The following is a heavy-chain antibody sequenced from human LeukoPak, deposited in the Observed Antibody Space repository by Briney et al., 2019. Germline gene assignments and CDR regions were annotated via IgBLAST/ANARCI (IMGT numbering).Heavy chain of an antibody. V-gene: IGHV3-23*01. Sequence: GGSLRLSCAASGFTFSSYAMSWVRQAPGKGLEWVSAISGSGGSIYYADSVKGRFTISRDNSKNTLYLQMNSLRAEDTAVYYCAKDPPYYYDSSGLRVYWGQGTLVTVSS. J-gene: IGHJ4*02. CDR1: GFTFSSYA. D-gene: IGHD3-22*01. CDR2: ISGSGGSI. CDR3: AKDPPYYYDSSGLRVY.